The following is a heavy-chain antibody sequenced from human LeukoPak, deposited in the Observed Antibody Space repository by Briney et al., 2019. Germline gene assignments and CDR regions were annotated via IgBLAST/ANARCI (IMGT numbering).Heavy chain of an antibody. CDR3: AKIALSGSYGGPFDY. V-gene: IGHV3-74*01. CDR1: GFTFSSYW. CDR2: INSDGSST. J-gene: IGHJ4*02. D-gene: IGHD1-26*01. Sequence: GGSLRLSCAASGFTFSSYWMHWVRQAPGKGPVWVSRINSDGSSTSYADSVKGRFTISRDNAKNTLYLQMNSLRAEDAAVYYCAKIALSGSYGGPFDYWGQGTLVTVSS.